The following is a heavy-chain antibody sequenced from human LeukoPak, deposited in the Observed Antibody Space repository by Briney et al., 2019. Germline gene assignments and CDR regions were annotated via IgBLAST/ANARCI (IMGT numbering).Heavy chain of an antibody. CDR2: IRATVGST. CDR1: GFTFSSYG. J-gene: IGHJ4*02. Sequence: GGSLRLSCAASGFTFSSYGITWVRQAPGKCLEWVSTIRATVGSTDYADSVKARFTTSRDNPKDTLNLQMNIKRAEDTAVYYCAKGGYSIGWRNYFYYWGQGTPVTVSS. V-gene: IGHV3-23*01. D-gene: IGHD6-19*01. CDR3: AKGGYSIGWRNYFYY.